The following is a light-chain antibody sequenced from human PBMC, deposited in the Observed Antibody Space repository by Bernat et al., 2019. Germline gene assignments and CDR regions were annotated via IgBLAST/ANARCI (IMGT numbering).Light chain of an antibody. CDR3: TSYTSSTTYV. Sequence: QSALTQPASVSGSPGQSITISCTGTSSDVGAYNYVSWYQQHPGKAPKLMNYDVNYRSSWVSNRFSCSKSGNTAFLTISGLQAEDEADYYCTSYTSSTTYVFGTETKVTVL. J-gene: IGLJ1*01. CDR2: DVN. V-gene: IGLV2-14*03. CDR1: SSDVGAYNY.